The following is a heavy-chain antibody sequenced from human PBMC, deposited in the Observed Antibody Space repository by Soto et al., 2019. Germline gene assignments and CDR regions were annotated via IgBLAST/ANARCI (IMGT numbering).Heavy chain of an antibody. CDR1: GFTFSSYA. CDR2: ISGSGGST. J-gene: IGHJ4*02. V-gene: IGHV3-23*01. D-gene: IGHD5-12*01. CDR3: AKDQFARRGYSGYDCGGFDY. Sequence: GGSLRLSCAASGFTFSSYAMSWVRQAPGKGLEWVSAISGSGGSTYYADSVKGRFTISRDNSKNTLYLQMNSLRAEDTAVYYSAKDQFARRGYSGYDCGGFDYWGQGTLVTVSS.